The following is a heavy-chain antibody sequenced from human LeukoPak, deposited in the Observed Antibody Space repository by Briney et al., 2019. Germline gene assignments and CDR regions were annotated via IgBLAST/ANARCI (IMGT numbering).Heavy chain of an antibody. J-gene: IGHJ4*02. CDR3: ARWFTSGRGFFDY. CDR2: ISSSSTII. CDR1: GFTFSHYS. D-gene: IGHD6-19*01. V-gene: IGHV3-48*02. Sequence: GGSLRLSCAASGFTFSHYSMNWVRQAPGKGLEWVSYISSSSTIIYYADSVKGRFTISRDNATNSLYLQMNSLRDEDTAVYYCARWFTSGRGFFDYWGQGILVTVSS.